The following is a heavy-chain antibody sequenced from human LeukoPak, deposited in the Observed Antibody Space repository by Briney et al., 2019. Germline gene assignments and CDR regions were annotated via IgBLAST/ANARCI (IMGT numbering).Heavy chain of an antibody. D-gene: IGHD3-10*01. Sequence: GGSLRLSCAASGFTFSSYWMSWVRQAPGKGLEWVANIKQDGTEKYYVDSAKGRFTISRDNAKNSLYLQMNSLRAEDTAVYYCARERGSGSYHPFDPWGQGTLATVSS. V-gene: IGHV3-7*01. J-gene: IGHJ5*02. CDR1: GFTFSSYW. CDR3: ARERGSGSYHPFDP. CDR2: IKQDGTEK.